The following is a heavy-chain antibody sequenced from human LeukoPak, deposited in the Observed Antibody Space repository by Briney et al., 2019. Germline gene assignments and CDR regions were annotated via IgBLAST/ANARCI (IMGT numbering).Heavy chain of an antibody. V-gene: IGHV3-33*01. J-gene: IGHJ4*02. Sequence: PAGFLRLSCEASGFTFNTYGMHWVRQAPGKGLEWVAVMRSDGSDIYYADSVKGRFTISRDNSKNTLYLQMNSLRAEDTAVYYCARDQSPKWGSGERYFDYWGQGTLVTVSS. CDR2: MRSDGSDI. CDR1: GFTFNTYG. D-gene: IGHD7-27*01. CDR3: ARDQSPKWGSGERYFDY.